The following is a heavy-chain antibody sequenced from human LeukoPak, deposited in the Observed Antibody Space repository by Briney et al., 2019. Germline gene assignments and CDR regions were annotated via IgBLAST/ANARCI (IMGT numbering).Heavy chain of an antibody. CDR3: AKGRGYCSGGSCYYYYYIDV. Sequence: GGSLRLSCAASGFTFSSYAMSWVRQAPGKGLEWVSGISGSADSTYYADSVKGRFTISRDNSKNTLFLQMNSLRAEDTALYYCAKGRGYCSGGSCYYYYYIDVWGKGTTVTVSS. CDR1: GFTFSSYA. CDR2: ISGSADST. J-gene: IGHJ6*03. V-gene: IGHV3-23*01. D-gene: IGHD2-15*01.